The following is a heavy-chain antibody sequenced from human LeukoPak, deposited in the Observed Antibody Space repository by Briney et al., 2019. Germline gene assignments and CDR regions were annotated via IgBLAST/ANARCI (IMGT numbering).Heavy chain of an antibody. Sequence: PGGSLRLSCAASGFTFSSYWMRWARQVPGKGLVWISYISDDGRSKGYADSVQGRFTISRDNAKNTLSFQMNSLRVDDTAVYYCVKQDTGSYLGGYWGQGTLVTVSS. V-gene: IGHV3-74*01. CDR1: GFTFSSYW. CDR2: ISDDGRSK. J-gene: IGHJ4*02. D-gene: IGHD1-26*01. CDR3: VKQDTGSYLGGY.